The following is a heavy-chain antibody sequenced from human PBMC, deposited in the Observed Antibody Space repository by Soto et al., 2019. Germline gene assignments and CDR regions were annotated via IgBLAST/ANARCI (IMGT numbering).Heavy chain of an antibody. CDR3: AREGRFGSIDY. V-gene: IGHV3-7*04. CDR1: GFTLSSYW. D-gene: IGHD3-10*01. J-gene: IGHJ4*02. Sequence: EVQLVESGGGLVQPGGSLRLSCAASGFTLSSYWMSWVRQAPGKGLEWVANIKQDGSEKYYVDSVKGRFTISRDNAKNSLYLQMNSVRAEETAVYYCAREGRFGSIDYWGQGTLVTVSS. CDR2: IKQDGSEK.